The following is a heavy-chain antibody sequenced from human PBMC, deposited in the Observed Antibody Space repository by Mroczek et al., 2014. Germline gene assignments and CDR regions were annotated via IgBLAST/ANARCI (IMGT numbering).Heavy chain of an antibody. Sequence: VQLVESGAEVKKPGASVKVSCKASGYTFTGYYMHWVRQAPGQGLEWMGWINPNSGGTNYAQKFQGRVTMTRDTSISTAYMELSRLRSDDTAVYYCARVVDPHIVVVPAASPDFDYWGQGTLVTVSS. V-gene: IGHV1-2*02. CDR3: ARVVDPHIVVVPAASPDFDY. D-gene: IGHD2-2*01. CDR2: INPNSGGT. CDR1: GYTFTGYY. J-gene: IGHJ4*02.